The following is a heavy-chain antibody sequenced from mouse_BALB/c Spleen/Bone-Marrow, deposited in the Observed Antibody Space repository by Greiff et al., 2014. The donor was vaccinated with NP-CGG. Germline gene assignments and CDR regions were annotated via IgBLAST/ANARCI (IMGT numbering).Heavy chain of an antibody. Sequence: VQLQQSGPELVKPGASVKMSCKASGYTFTGYVMHWVKQKPGQGLEWIGYINPYNDGTKYNEKFKGKATLTSDKSSSTAYMELSSLTSEDSAVYYCARPRQLGLPYYSDYWGQGTTLTVSS. CDR3: ARPRQLGLPYYSDY. V-gene: IGHV1-14*01. D-gene: IGHD3-2*01. J-gene: IGHJ2*01. CDR2: INPYNDGT. CDR1: GYTFTGYV.